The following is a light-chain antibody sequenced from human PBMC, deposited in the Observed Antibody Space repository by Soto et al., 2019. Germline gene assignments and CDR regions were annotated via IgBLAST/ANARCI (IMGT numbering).Light chain of an antibody. J-gene: IGKJ5*01. CDR2: DAS. CDR3: QQYENLPT. Sequence: DIQMTQSPSSLSASVGDRVTITCQARQNINKYLNWYQQKPGRAPKLLIYDASNLEAGVPSRFRGSGSGTDFTFTISRLQPEDIATYYWQQYENLPTFGQGTRLEIK. CDR1: QNINKY. V-gene: IGKV1-33*01.